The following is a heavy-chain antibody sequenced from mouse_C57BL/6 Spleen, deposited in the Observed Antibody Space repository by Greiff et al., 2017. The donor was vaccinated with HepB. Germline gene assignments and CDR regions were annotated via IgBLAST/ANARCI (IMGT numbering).Heavy chain of an antibody. V-gene: IGHV5-9-1*02. CDR2: ISSGGDYI. J-gene: IGHJ4*01. CDR1: GFTFSSYA. CDR3: TRDNELGRYAMDY. D-gene: IGHD4-1*01. Sequence: DVMLVESGEGLVKPGGSLKLSCAASGFTFSSYAMSWVRQTPEKRLEWVAYISSGGDYIYYADTVKGRFTISRDNARNTLYLQMSSLKYEDTAMYYCTRDNELGRYAMDYWGQGTSVTVSS.